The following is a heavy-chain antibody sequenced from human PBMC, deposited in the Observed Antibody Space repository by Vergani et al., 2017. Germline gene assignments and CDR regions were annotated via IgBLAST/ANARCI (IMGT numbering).Heavy chain of an antibody. CDR3: ARDQRYDYGDYGGFDP. D-gene: IGHD4-17*01. Sequence: QVQLQESGPGLVKPSETLSLTCTVSGGSVSSGSYYWSWIRQPPGKGLEWIGYIYYSGSTNYNPSPKSRVTISVDTSKNQFSLKLSSVTAADTAVYYCARDQRYDYGDYGGFDPWGQGTLVTVSS. V-gene: IGHV4-61*01. CDR2: IYYSGST. CDR1: GGSVSSGSYY. J-gene: IGHJ5*02.